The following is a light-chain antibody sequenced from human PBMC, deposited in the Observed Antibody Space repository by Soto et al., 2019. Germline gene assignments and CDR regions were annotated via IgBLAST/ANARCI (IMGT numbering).Light chain of an antibody. CDR2: DAS. J-gene: IGKJ1*01. CDR3: QQYNNWPWT. CDR1: QSVATN. Sequence: EIVMTQSPATLSVSPGGRATLSCRASQSVATNLAWYQLIPGQPPRLLIYDASTRATGIPARFSGSGSGTEFTLTISSLQSEDFAVYYCQQYNNWPWTFGQGTKVDIK. V-gene: IGKV3-15*01.